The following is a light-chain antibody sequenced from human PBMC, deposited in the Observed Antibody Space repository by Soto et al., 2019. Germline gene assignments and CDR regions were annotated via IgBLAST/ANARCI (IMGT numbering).Light chain of an antibody. CDR1: SSNIGSNT. CDR2: NNN. J-gene: IGLJ1*01. CDR3: AAWDDSLIGYV. V-gene: IGLV1-44*01. Sequence: QSVLTQPPSTSGTPGQRVTISCSGSSSNIGSNTVSWCQQLPGTAPKSLIYNNNQRPSGVPDRFSGSKSGTSASLAISGLQSEDEADYYCAAWDDSLIGYVFGTGTKVTVL.